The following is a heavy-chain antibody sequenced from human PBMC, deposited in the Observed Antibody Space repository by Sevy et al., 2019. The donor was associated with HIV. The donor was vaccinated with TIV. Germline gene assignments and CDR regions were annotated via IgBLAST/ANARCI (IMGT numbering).Heavy chain of an antibody. D-gene: IGHD4-4*01. CDR2: IYYSGST. V-gene: IGHV4-59*01. CDR3: ASSISNYAITFDF. J-gene: IGHJ4*02. Sequence: SETLSLTCAVSGGSISSYYWSWIRQPPGKGLEWIGYIYYSGSTNYNPSLKSRVTISVDTSKNQFSLKLSSVTAADTAVYYWASSISNYAITFDFWGQGTLVTVSS. CDR1: GGSISSYY.